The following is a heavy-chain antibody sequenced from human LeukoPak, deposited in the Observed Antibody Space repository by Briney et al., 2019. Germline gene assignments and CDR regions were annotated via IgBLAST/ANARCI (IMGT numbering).Heavy chain of an antibody. Sequence: ASVKVSCKASGYTFTSYGISWVRQAPGQGLEWMGWISAYNGNTNYAQKLQGRVTMTTDTSTSTAYMELRSLRSDDTAVYYCARGRGAIVEGTYHMDVWGKGPRSPSP. V-gene: IGHV1-18*01. CDR3: ARGRGAIVEGTYHMDV. CDR2: ISAYNGNT. CDR1: GYTFTSYG. D-gene: IGHD1-26*01. J-gene: IGHJ6*03.